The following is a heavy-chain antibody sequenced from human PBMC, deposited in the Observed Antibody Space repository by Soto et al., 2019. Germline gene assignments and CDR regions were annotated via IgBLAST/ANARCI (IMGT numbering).Heavy chain of an antibody. CDR3: AGYCSSTSRYAQNFDY. CDR2: IIPIFGTA. CDR1: GGTLSSCA. J-gene: IGHJ4*02. V-gene: IGHV1-69*13. Sequence: VKVSWEASGGTLSSCAISSVRHAPGQGLEWMGGIIPIFGTANYAQKFQGRVTITADESTSTAYMELSSLRSEDTAVYFCAGYCSSTSRYAQNFDYWGQGTLVIVSS. D-gene: IGHD2-2*01.